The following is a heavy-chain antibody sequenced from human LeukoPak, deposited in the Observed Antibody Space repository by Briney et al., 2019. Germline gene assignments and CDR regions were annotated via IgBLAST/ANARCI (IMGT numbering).Heavy chain of an antibody. CDR3: ARGGTSGSLIY. V-gene: IGHV3-74*01. CDR2: INSDGGST. J-gene: IGHJ4*02. D-gene: IGHD1-26*01. Sequence: PGGSLRLSCAASGFTFSNYWMHWVSHDPLKGLVWVSRINSDGGSTGYADSVKGRFTISRDNTKNTLYLQMNSLRAEDTALYYCARGGTSGSLIYWGQGTLVTVSS. CDR1: GFTFSNYW.